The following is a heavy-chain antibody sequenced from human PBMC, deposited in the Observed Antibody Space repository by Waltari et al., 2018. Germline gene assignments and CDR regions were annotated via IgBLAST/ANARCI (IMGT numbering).Heavy chain of an antibody. CDR3: ARDLVVVAATSNWFDP. CDR2: INPNSGST. Sequence: QVQLVQSGAEVKKPGASVKVSCKASGYTFTGYYMHWVRQAPGQGLEWMGRINPNSGSTNYAQKFQGRVTMTRDTSISTAYMELSRLRSDDTAVYYCARDLVVVAATSNWFDPWGQGTLVTVSS. V-gene: IGHV1-2*06. J-gene: IGHJ5*02. CDR1: GYTFTGYY. D-gene: IGHD2-15*01.